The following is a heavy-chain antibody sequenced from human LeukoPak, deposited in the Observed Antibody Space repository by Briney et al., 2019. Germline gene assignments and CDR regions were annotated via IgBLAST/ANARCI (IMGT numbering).Heavy chain of an antibody. J-gene: IGHJ5*02. Sequence: PGGSLRLSCAASGFTFSDYYMSWIRQAPGKGLEWVSYISSSGSTIYYADSVKGRFTISRDNAKNSLYLQMNSLRAEDTAVYYCARGEGWHCSGSDCFTHWFDPWGQGTLVTVSS. CDR2: ISSSGSTI. CDR1: GFTFSDYY. D-gene: IGHD2-15*01. CDR3: ARGEGWHCSGSDCFTHWFDP. V-gene: IGHV3-11*01.